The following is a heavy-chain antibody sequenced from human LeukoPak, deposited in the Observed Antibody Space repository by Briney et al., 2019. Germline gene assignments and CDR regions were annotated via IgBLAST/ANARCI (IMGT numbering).Heavy chain of an antibody. J-gene: IGHJ4*02. V-gene: IGHV3-23*03. Sequence: SGGSLRLSCAASGFTFNNYAMSWVRQAPGKGLEWVSVIYSGGNTYYADSVKGRFTISRDNSKNTLYLQMNSLRAEDTAVYYCASNRFGSRGDYWGQGTLVTVSS. D-gene: IGHD3-10*01. CDR3: ASNRFGSRGDY. CDR2: IYSGGNT. CDR1: GFTFNNYA.